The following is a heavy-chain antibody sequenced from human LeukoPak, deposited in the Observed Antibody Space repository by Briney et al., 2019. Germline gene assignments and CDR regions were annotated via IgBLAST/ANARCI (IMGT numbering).Heavy chain of an antibody. J-gene: IGHJ4*02. Sequence: ASVKVSCKASGYTFTSYDINWVRQATGQGLEWMGWTNPNSGNTGYAQKFQGRVTMTRNTSISTAYMELSSLRSEDTAVYYCARGIAAAGGPDYWGQGTLVTVSS. CDR2: TNPNSGNT. CDR1: GYTFTSYD. V-gene: IGHV1-8*01. D-gene: IGHD6-13*01. CDR3: ARGIAAAGGPDY.